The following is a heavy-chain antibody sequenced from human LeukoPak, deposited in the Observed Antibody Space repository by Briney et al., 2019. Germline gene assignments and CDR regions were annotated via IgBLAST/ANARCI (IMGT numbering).Heavy chain of an antibody. CDR2: IYYSGST. V-gene: IGHV4-59*08. Sequence: SETLSLTCTVSGGSISSYYWSWIRQPPGKGLEWIGYIYYSGSTNYNPSLKSRVTISVDTSKNQFSLKLSSVTAADTAVYYCARPKGYCSGGSCYNNWFVPWGQGTLVTVSS. CDR1: GGSISSYY. CDR3: ARPKGYCSGGSCYNNWFVP. J-gene: IGHJ5*02. D-gene: IGHD2-15*01.